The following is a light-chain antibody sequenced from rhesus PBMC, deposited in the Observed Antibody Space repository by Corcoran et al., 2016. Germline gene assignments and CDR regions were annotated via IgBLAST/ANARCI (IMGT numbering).Light chain of an antibody. J-gene: IGKJ3*01. CDR2: EAS. V-gene: IGKV1-18*01. CDR1: QGITND. Sequence: DIQMTQSPSSLSASVGDRVTITCRASQGITNDLAWYQQKPGETPKLLIYEASCLQSGIPSRFSGSGCGTVFTLTIRRLQYEDFATYYCQQGYNTPFTFGPGTKLDIK. CDR3: QQGYNTPFT.